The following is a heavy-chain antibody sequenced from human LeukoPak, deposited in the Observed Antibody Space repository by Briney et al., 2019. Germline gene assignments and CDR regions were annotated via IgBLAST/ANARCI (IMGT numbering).Heavy chain of an antibody. D-gene: IGHD6-25*01. J-gene: IGHJ5*02. V-gene: IGHV4-31*02. Sequence: LRLSCAASGFTFSSYAMSWVRQAPGKGLEWVGYIYYSGSTYYNPSLKSRLTISVDTSKNQFSLKLSSVTAADTAVYYCARGASGWFDPWGQGTLVTVSS. CDR1: GFTFSSYA. CDR2: IYYSGST. CDR3: ARGASGWFDP.